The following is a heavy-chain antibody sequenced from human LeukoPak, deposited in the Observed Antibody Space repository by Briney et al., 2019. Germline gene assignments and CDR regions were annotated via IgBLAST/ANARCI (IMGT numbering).Heavy chain of an antibody. D-gene: IGHD6-19*01. V-gene: IGHV3-53*01. CDR3: AEARRGSGWYDAFDM. J-gene: IGHJ3*02. Sequence: SGGSLRLSCAASGFTVSSSYMTWVRQAPGKGLEWVSVIRSGGSTVYADSVKGRFTVSRDNSKNTLCLQMNSLRAEDTAIYYCAEARRGSGWYDAFDMWGQGTMVTVSS. CDR1: GFTVSSSY. CDR2: IRSGGST.